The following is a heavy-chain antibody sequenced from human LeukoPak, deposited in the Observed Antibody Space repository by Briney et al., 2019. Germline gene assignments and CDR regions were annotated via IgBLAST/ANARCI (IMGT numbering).Heavy chain of an antibody. CDR1: GFTFSSYA. V-gene: IGHV3-23*01. CDR3: AKFYRRGDGYNSAFDI. J-gene: IGHJ3*02. Sequence: TGGSLRLSCAASGFTFSSYAMSWVRQAPGKGLEWVSAISGSGGSTYYADSVKGRFTISRDNSKNTLYLQMNSLRAEDTAVYYCAKFYRRGDGYNSAFDIWGQGTMVTVSS. D-gene: IGHD5-24*01. CDR2: ISGSGGST.